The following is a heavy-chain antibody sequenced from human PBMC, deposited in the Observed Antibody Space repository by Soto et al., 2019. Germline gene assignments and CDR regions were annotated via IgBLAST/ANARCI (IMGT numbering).Heavy chain of an antibody. CDR1: GGSSSSGGYY. V-gene: IGHV4-31*03. D-gene: IGHD2-21*02. CDR3: ARGRGGDSYNWFDP. CDR2: IYYSGST. Sequence: TLSVTXTVAGGSSSSGGYYWSWISKKPGKGLEWIGYIYYSGSTYYNPSLKSRVSTSVDTSKNQFSLKLTSVTAADTAVYFCARGRGGDSYNWFDPWGQGTLVTVSS. J-gene: IGHJ5*02.